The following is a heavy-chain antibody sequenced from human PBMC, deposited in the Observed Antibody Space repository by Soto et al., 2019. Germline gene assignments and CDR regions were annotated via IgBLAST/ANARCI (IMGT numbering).Heavy chain of an antibody. CDR3: ADLSRYCTSSNCD. Sequence: DVRLLESGGGLVQPGGSLRLSCAASGFTFSSYSMSWVRQAPGKGLEWVSTIGTSASTYYGDSVRGRFTISRDNSRNTLYLPMNSLRAEDTAVYYCADLSRYCTSSNCDWGQGTLVTVSS. CDR1: GFTFSSYS. D-gene: IGHD2-2*01. V-gene: IGHV3-23*01. CDR2: IGTSAST. J-gene: IGHJ4*02.